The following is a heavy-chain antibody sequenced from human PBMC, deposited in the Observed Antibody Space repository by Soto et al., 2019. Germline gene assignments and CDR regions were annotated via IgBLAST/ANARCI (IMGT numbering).Heavy chain of an antibody. V-gene: IGHV4-59*01. D-gene: IGHD3-22*01. CDR2: IYYSGST. CDR1: GCSISTYY. Sequence: SETLSLTCTISGCSISTYYWTWMRQPPGQGLEWIAYIYYSGSTNYNPSLKSRVTISVDTSKNQFSLKLSSVTAADTAVYYCARATYYYDRSGYLYNFDNWGQGTLVTVS. J-gene: IGHJ4*02. CDR3: ARATYYYDRSGYLYNFDN.